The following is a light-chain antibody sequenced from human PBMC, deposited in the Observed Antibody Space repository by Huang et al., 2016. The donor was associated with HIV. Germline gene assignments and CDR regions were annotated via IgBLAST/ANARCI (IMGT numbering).Light chain of an antibody. J-gene: IGKJ1*01. CDR3: QQYNNWPRGT. Sequence: EIVMTQSSATLSVSPGERATLSCRASQSVSSALAWYQQNPGQAPRLLIYAASIRAAGVPARFSGIGSGTEFTLTISSLQSEDFAVYYCQQYNNWPRGTFGQGTKVEIK. CDR1: QSVSSA. CDR2: AAS. V-gene: IGKV3-15*01.